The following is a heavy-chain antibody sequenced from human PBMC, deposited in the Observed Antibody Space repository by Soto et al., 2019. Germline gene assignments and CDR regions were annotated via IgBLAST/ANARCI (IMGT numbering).Heavy chain of an antibody. CDR2: IIPIFGTA. V-gene: IGHV1-69*13. CDR1: GGTFSSYA. CDR3: ARGNETAMVRTAAFDI. J-gene: IGHJ3*02. Sequence: SVKVSCKASGGTFSSYAISWVRQAPGQGLEWMGGIIPIFGTANYAQKFQGRVTITADESTSTAYMELSSLRSEDTAVYYCARGNETAMVRTAAFDIWGQGXMVTVSS. D-gene: IGHD5-18*01.